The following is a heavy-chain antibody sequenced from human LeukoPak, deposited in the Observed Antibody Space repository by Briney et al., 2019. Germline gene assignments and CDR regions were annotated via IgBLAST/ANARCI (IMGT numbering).Heavy chain of an antibody. CDR2: INAGNGNT. D-gene: IGHD4-23*01. Sequence: ASVKVSCTASGYTFTSYAMHWVRQAPGQRLEWMGWINAGNGNTKYSQKFQGRVTITRDTSASTAYMELSSLRSEDTAVYYCARVDCCGNSLGYYFDYWGQGTLVTVSS. V-gene: IGHV1-3*01. CDR1: GYTFTSYA. J-gene: IGHJ4*02. CDR3: ARVDCCGNSLGYYFDY.